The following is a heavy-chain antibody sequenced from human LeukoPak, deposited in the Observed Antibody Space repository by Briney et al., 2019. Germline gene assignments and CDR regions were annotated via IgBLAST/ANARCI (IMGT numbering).Heavy chain of an antibody. Sequence: ASVKVSCKASGYTFTGYYMHWVRQAPGQGLEWMGWINPNSGGTNYAQKFQGRVTMTRDTSISTAYMEQTRLGSDDTAVYYCARDSGSSSWEFGYWGQGTLVTVSS. J-gene: IGHJ4*02. D-gene: IGHD6-13*01. CDR2: INPNSGGT. CDR1: GYTFTGYY. V-gene: IGHV1-2*02. CDR3: ARDSGSSSWEFGY.